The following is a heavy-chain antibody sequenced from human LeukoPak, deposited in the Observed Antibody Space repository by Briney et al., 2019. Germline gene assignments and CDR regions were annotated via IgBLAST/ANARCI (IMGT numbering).Heavy chain of an antibody. J-gene: IGHJ4*02. CDR3: ARERDIVASHYFDY. Sequence: ASVKVSCKASGYTFTGYYLHCVRQAPGQGLEWMGWINPNSGGTNYAQKFQGWVTMTRDTSISTAYMELSRLRSDDTAVYYCARERDIVASHYFDYWGQGTLVTVSS. V-gene: IGHV1-2*04. CDR1: GYTFTGYY. D-gene: IGHD5-12*01. CDR2: INPNSGGT.